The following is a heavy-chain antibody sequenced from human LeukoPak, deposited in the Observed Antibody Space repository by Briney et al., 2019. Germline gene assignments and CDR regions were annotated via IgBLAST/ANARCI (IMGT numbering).Heavy chain of an antibody. J-gene: IGHJ4*02. CDR3: AGSTYYYDSSGYQSY. D-gene: IGHD3-22*01. CDR2: IIPIFGTA. CDR1: GGTFSSYA. Sequence: GSSVKVSCKASGGTFSSYAISWVRQAPGQGLEWMGGIIPIFGTANYAQKFQGRVTITADKSTSTAYMELSSLRSEDTAVYYCAGSTYYYDSSGYQSYWGQGTLVTVSS. V-gene: IGHV1-69*06.